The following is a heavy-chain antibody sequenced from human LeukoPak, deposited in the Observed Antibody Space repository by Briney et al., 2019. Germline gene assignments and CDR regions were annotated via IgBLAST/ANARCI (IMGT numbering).Heavy chain of an antibody. D-gene: IGHD4-17*01. Sequence: SGGSLRLSCAASGFTFSTYNMNWVRQAPGKGLEWVSSITSSSSYIYYADSVKGRFTISRDNAKNSLYLQMNSLRAEDTALYYCARQRGATVTSLGYFEYWGQGTLVTVSS. CDR1: GFTFSTYN. CDR2: ITSSSSYI. CDR3: ARQRGATVTSLGYFEY. J-gene: IGHJ4*02. V-gene: IGHV3-21*04.